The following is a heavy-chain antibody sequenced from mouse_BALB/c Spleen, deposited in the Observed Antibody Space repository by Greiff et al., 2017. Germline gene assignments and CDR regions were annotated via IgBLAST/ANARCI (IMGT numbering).Heavy chain of an antibody. V-gene: IGHV5-6-5*01. D-gene: IGHD2-14*01. J-gene: IGHJ3*01. Sequence: DVHLVESGGGLVKPGGSLKLSCAASGFTFSSYAMSWVRQTPEKRLEWVASISSGGSTYYPDSVKGRFTISRDNARNILYLQMSSLRSEDTAMYYCARDRYDGTWFAYWGQGTLVTVSA. CDR2: ISSGGST. CDR3: ARDRYDGTWFAY. CDR1: GFTFSSYA.